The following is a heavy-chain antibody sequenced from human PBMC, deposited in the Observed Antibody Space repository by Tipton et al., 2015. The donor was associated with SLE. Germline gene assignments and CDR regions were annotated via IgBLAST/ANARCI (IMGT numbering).Heavy chain of an antibody. CDR2: IYYSGST. J-gene: IGHJ3*02. CDR3: ASGGPEAFDI. Sequence: TLSLTCTVSGGSISSHYWSWIRQPPGKGLEWIGYIYYSGSTNYNPSLKSRVTISVDTSKNQFSLKLSSVTAADTAVYYCASGGPEAFDIWGQGTMVTVSS. V-gene: IGHV4-59*11. CDR1: GGSISSHY. D-gene: IGHD4-23*01.